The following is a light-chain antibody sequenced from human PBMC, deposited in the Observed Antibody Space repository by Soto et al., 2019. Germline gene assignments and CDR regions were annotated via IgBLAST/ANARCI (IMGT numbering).Light chain of an antibody. Sequence: QSALTQPVSVSGSPGQSITISCTGTSIDVGGYNYVSWYQHHPGKAPKLMIYGVTNRPSGVSIRFSGSKSGNTASLTISGLQPEDEADYYCTSYIHRRTLVVFGGGTKLTVL. CDR2: GVT. CDR1: SIDVGGYNY. V-gene: IGLV2-14*01. J-gene: IGLJ2*01. CDR3: TSYIHRRTLVV.